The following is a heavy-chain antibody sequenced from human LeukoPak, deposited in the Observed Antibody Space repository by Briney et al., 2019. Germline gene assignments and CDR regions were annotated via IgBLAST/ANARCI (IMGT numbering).Heavy chain of an antibody. CDR1: GYSISSGYQ. CDR2: IYHSGSA. D-gene: IGHD2-2*01. CDR3: ARDPRWLTPDCTSTSCYENYFDP. V-gene: IGHV4-38-2*02. Sequence: SETLSLTCAVSGYSISSGYQWAWIRQSPGKGLEWIGSIYHSGSAHYNPSLKSRVTVSIETSKNQFSLKMYSVTAADTAVYYCARDPRWLTPDCTSTSCYENYFDPWGQGTLVTVSS. J-gene: IGHJ5*02.